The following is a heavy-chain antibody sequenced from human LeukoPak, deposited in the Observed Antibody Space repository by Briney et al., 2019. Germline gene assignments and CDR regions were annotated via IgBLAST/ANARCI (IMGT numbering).Heavy chain of an antibody. CDR2: IWYDGSNK. CDR3: AKDYYYESSGPDY. V-gene: IGHV3-33*06. CDR1: GFTFNSYG. D-gene: IGHD3-22*01. J-gene: IGHJ4*02. Sequence: PGRSLRLSCAASGFTFNSYGMHWVRQAPGKGLEWVAVIWYDGSNKYYADSVKGRFTISRDNSKNTLYLQMNSLRAEDTAVYYCAKDYYYESSGPDYWGQGTLVTVSS.